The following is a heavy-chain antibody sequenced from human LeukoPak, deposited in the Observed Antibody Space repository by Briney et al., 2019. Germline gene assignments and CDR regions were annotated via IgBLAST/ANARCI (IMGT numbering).Heavy chain of an antibody. CDR3: ARVPVDSRVVVAPARDAFDI. J-gene: IGHJ3*02. Sequence: PSETLSLTCTVSGGSISSGGYYWSWIRQPPGKGLEWIGYIYHSGSTYYNPSLKSRVTISVDRSKNQFSLKLSSVTAADTAVYYCARVPVDSRVVVAPARDAFDIWGQGTMVTVSS. CDR1: GGSISSGGYY. V-gene: IGHV4-30-2*01. D-gene: IGHD2-15*01. CDR2: IYHSGST.